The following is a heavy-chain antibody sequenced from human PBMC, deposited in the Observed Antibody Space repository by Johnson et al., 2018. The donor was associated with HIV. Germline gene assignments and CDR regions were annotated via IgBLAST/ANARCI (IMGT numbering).Heavy chain of an antibody. V-gene: IGHV3-30*18. CDR2: ISYDGSNK. J-gene: IGHJ3*02. D-gene: IGHD1-26*01. CDR1: GFTFSSYG. CDR3: AQGGGSYYRGDAFDI. Sequence: QVQLVESGGGVVQPGRSLRLSCAASGFTFSSYGMHWVRQAPGKGLEWVAVISYDGSNKYYADSVKGRFTISRDNSKNTLYLQMNSLRAEDTAVYYCAQGGGSYYRGDAFDIWDQGTMVTVSS.